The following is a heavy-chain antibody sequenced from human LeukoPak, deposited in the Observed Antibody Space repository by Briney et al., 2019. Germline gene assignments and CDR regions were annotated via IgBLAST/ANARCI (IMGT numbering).Heavy chain of an antibody. CDR3: ARWEDDYVWGSYRYQRALTKGDY. CDR1: GFTFSSYE. J-gene: IGHJ4*02. V-gene: IGHV3-48*03. D-gene: IGHD3-16*02. Sequence: PGGSLRLSCAASGFTFSSYEMNWVRQAPGKGLEWVSYIRSSGSTIYYTDSVKGRFTISRDNAKNSLYLQMNRLRAEDTAVYYCARWEDDYVWGSYRYQRALTKGDYWGQGTLVTVSS. CDR2: IRSSGSTI.